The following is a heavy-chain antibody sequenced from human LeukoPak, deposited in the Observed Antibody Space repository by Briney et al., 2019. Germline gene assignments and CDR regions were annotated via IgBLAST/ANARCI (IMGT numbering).Heavy chain of an antibody. CDR2: IYYSGST. Sequence: SETLSLTCTVSGGSISSSSYYWGWIRQPPGKGLEWIGSIYYSGSTYYNPSLKSRVTISVDTSKNQFSLKLSSMTAADTAVYYCARGALLWFGDRMEYYFDYWGQGTLLTVSS. D-gene: IGHD3-10*01. CDR1: GGSISSSSYY. CDR3: ARGALLWFGDRMEYYFDY. J-gene: IGHJ4*02. V-gene: IGHV4-39*07.